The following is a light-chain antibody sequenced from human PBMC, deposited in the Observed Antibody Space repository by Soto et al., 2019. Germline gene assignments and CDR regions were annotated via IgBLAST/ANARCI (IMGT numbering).Light chain of an antibody. J-gene: IGLJ2*01. CDR3: QSYDNSLGGYVL. V-gene: IGLV1-40*01. Sequence: QSVLTQPPSVSGAPGQRVTISCTGGSSNIGAGYDVHWYQQLPGTAPKLLIYGNSNRPSGVPDRFSGSKSGTSASLAITGLQAEDEAGYYCQSYDNSLGGYVLFGGGTKLPS. CDR1: SSNIGAGYD. CDR2: GNS.